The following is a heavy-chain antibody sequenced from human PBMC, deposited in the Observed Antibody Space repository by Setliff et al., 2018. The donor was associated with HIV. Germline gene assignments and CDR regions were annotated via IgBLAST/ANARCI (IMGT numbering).Heavy chain of an antibody. Sequence: PSETLSLTCAVYGGSFSGYYWTRIRQPPGRGLEWIGGIIHSGGTNYNRSLKSRVTISVDTSKNQFSLNLSSVTAADTAVYYCARGGLGVVGAIDYWSQGTLVTVSS. V-gene: IGHV4-34*01. CDR3: ARGGLGVVGAIDY. CDR1: GGSFSGYY. J-gene: IGHJ4*02. CDR2: IIHSGGT. D-gene: IGHD2-15*01.